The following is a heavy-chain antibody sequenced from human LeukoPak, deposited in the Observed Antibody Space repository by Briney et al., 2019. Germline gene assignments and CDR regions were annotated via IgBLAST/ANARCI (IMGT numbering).Heavy chain of an antibody. CDR2: VKQDGSKK. D-gene: IGHD2-15*01. Sequence: GGSLRLSCAASGFTFSSYWMSWVRQAPGKGLEWVANVKQDGSKKYHVDSVKGRFTISRDNSKNTLYLQMNSLRAEDTAVYYCARAKIVVEYYYYYYMDVWGKGTTVTVSS. V-gene: IGHV3-7*01. CDR3: ARAKIVVEYYYYYYMDV. J-gene: IGHJ6*03. CDR1: GFTFSSYW.